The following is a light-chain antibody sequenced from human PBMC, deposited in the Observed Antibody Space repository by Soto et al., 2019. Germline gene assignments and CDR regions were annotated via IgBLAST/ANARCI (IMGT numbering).Light chain of an antibody. CDR2: EVS. CDR3: SSYTTSSTLV. CDR1: SSDVGGHNY. J-gene: IGLJ2*01. Sequence: QSALTQPASVSGPPGQSITISCTGTSSDVGGHNYVSWYQQHPGIAPKLMISEVSNRPSGVSNRFSGSKSGNTASLTISGLQAEDEADYYCSSYTTSSTLVFGGGTKLTVL. V-gene: IGLV2-14*01.